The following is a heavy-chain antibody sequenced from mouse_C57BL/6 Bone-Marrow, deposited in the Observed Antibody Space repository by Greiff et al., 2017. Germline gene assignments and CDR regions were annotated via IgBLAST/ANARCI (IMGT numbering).Heavy chain of an antibody. CDR2: IIPGSGGT. CDR1: GYAFTNYL. CDR3: ARPRLDY. J-gene: IGHJ2*01. V-gene: IGHV1-54*01. Sequence: VQLQQSGAELVRPGTSVKVSCKASGYAFTNYLIEWVKQRPGQGLEWIGVIIPGSGGTNYNEKFKGKATLTADKSSSTAYMQLSSLTSEDSAVYFCARPRLDYWGQGTTLTVSS.